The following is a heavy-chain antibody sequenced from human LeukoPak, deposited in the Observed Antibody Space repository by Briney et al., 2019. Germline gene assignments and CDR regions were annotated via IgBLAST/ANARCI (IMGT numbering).Heavy chain of an antibody. J-gene: IGHJ3*02. CDR2: IYYSGST. D-gene: IGHD6-13*01. V-gene: IGHV4-59*01. Sequence: SETLSLTCTVSGGSINSYYWSWIRQPPGKGLEWIGYIYYSGSTNYNPSLKSRVTISVDTSKNQFSLKLSSVTAADTAVYYCARVRAAAGFDAFDIWGQGTMVTVSS. CDR1: GGSINSYY. CDR3: ARVRAAAGFDAFDI.